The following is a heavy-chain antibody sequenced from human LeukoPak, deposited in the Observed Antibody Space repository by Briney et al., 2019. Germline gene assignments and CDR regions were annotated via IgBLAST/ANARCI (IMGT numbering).Heavy chain of an antibody. CDR2: INHSGST. Sequence: SETLPLTCAVYGGSFSGYYWSWIRQPPGKGLEWIGEINHSGSTNYNPSLKSRVTISVDTSKNQFSLKLSSVTAADTAVYYCARVAGAGIGYWGQGTLVTVSS. CDR3: ARVAGAGIGY. CDR1: GGSFSGYY. J-gene: IGHJ4*02. V-gene: IGHV4-34*01. D-gene: IGHD1-26*01.